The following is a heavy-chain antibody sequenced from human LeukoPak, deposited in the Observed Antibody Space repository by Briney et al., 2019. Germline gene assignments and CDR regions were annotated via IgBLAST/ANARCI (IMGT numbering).Heavy chain of an antibody. CDR1: GYTFTSYG. V-gene: IGHV1-18*01. CDR3: ARDSRYFVPHHDDY. CDR2: ISAYNGNT. Sequence: GASVKVSCKASGYTFTSYGISWVRQAPGQGLEWMGWISAYNGNTNYAQKLQGRVTMTTDTSTSTAYMELRSLRSDDTAVYYCARDSRYFVPHHDDYWGQGTLVTVSS. J-gene: IGHJ4*02. D-gene: IGHD3-9*01.